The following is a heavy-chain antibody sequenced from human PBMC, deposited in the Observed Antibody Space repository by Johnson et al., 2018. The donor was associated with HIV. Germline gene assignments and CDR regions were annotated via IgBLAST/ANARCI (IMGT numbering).Heavy chain of an antibody. Sequence: QVQLVESGGGVVQPGGSLRLSCAASGFTFSSYAMHWVRQAPGKGLEWVAVISHDGSDKSYADSVKGRFTISRDSSENTLFLQMNSLRAEDTAVYYCARDRKSGSYGVDAFDIWGQGTMVTVSS. D-gene: IGHD1-26*01. J-gene: IGHJ3*02. CDR1: GFTFSSYA. CDR2: ISHDGSDK. V-gene: IGHV3-30*04. CDR3: ARDRKSGSYGVDAFDI.